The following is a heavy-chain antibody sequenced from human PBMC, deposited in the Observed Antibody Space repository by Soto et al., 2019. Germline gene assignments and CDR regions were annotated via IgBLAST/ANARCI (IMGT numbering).Heavy chain of an antibody. CDR3: ADRSCGGDCYFASGWFDP. D-gene: IGHD2-21*02. Sequence: QVQLVQSGAEVKKPGSSVKVSCKASGGTFSSYAISWVRQAPGQGLEWMGGIIPIFGTANYAQKFQGRVTITADKSTSTAYMELSSLRSEDTAVYYCADRSCGGDCYFASGWFDPWGQGTLVTVSS. CDR1: GGTFSSYA. J-gene: IGHJ5*02. CDR2: IIPIFGTA. V-gene: IGHV1-69*06.